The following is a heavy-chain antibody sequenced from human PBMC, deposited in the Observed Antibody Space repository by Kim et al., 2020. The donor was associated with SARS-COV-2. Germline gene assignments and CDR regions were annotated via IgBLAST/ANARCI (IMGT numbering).Heavy chain of an antibody. D-gene: IGHD4-17*01. V-gene: IGHV3-64D*09. Sequence: GGSLRLSCSASGFTFSSYAMHWVRQAPGKGLEYVSAISSNGGSTYYADSVKGRFTISRDNSKNTLYLQMSSLRAEDTAVYYCVKVGTTVVPDYWGQGTLVTVSS. J-gene: IGHJ4*02. CDR3: VKVGTTVVPDY. CDR2: ISSNGGST. CDR1: GFTFSSYA.